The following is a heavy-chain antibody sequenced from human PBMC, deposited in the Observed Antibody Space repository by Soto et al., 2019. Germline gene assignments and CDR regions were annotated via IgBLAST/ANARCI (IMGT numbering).Heavy chain of an antibody. CDR1: GFTFSSFA. Sequence: GGSLRLSCAASGFTFSSFAMNWVRQAPGKGLEWVAVISGNATSTYYADSVKGRFTISRDNSKNTMYLQMNSLRAEDTAVYYCAKKAGIISRYGLHVWGPGTTVTVYS. CDR2: ISGNATST. CDR3: AKKAGIISRYGLHV. V-gene: IGHV3-23*01. J-gene: IGHJ6*02.